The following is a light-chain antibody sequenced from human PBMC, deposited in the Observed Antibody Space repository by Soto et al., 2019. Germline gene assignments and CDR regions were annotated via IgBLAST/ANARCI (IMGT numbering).Light chain of an antibody. CDR3: QQYGSSSWT. J-gene: IGKJ1*01. Sequence: EIVLTQSPGTLSLSPGERATLSCRASQSVSSSYLAWYQQKPGQAPRLLIYGASSRATGIPDRFSGSGSGTDFTLIISRLEPDDFAVYYCQQYGSSSWTFGQGTKGDIK. V-gene: IGKV3-20*01. CDR2: GAS. CDR1: QSVSSSY.